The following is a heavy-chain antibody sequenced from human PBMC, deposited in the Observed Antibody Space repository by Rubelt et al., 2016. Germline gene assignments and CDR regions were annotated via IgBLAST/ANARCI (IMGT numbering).Heavy chain of an antibody. D-gene: IGHD3-16*01. CDR1: GYTFTGYY. CDR2: INPNNGVT. V-gene: IGHV1-2*06. Sequence: QVQLVQSGAEVKKPGASVKVSCKASGYTFTGYYMYWVRQAPGQGLEWMGRINPNNGVTNYAQKFQGRVTMTRDTSISTAYMELGSLGSDETAVYYWARALGEVTPGYWGQGTLVTVSS. J-gene: IGHJ4*02. CDR3: ARALGEVTPGY.